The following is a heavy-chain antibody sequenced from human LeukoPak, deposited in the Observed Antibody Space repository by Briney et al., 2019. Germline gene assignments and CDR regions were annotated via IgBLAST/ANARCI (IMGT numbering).Heavy chain of an antibody. CDR2: IFHTGRT. CDR1: GYSIGRDYY. V-gene: IGHV4-38-2*02. D-gene: IGHD5-12*01. J-gene: IGHJ5*02. CDR3: ARDGGYPTTDEGFDP. Sequence: SETLYLTCKVSGYSIGRDYYWAWLRQPPGKGLEWIGSIFHTGRTVYNPSYESRLTTSMDTSKNEFFLRLNSVTAADTAVYFCARDGGYPTTDEGFDPWGLGTLVTVSS.